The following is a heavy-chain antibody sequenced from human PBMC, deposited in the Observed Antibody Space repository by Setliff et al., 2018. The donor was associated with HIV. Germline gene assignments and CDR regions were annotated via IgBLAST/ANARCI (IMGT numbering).Heavy chain of an antibody. V-gene: IGHV4-34*01. CDR2: IYFSGST. D-gene: IGHD2-21*01. J-gene: IGHJ4*02. Sequence: SETLSLTCSVYGGSFSAYYWSWIRQPPGKGLEWIGSIYFSGSTYYNPSLKSRLTMSLDTSKNQLSLNLTSVSAADAAVYYCARTVRSAYGQNYFDFWGQGTLVTVSS. CDR1: GGSFSAYY. CDR3: ARTVRSAYGQNYFDF.